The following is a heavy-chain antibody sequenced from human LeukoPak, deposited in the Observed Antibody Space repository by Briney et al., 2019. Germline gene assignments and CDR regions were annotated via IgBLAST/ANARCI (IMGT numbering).Heavy chain of an antibody. V-gene: IGHV4-59*12. CDR3: ARDTGVRPRVAHFDY. Sequence: SETLSLTCTVSGGSISSYYWSWIRQPPGKGLEWIGYLYNTRNTYYNPSLKSRVTISVDTSKNQFSLQLNSVTPEDTAVYYCARDTGVRPRVAHFDYWGQGTLVTVSS. D-gene: IGHD1-14*01. J-gene: IGHJ4*02. CDR2: LYNTRNT. CDR1: GGSISSYY.